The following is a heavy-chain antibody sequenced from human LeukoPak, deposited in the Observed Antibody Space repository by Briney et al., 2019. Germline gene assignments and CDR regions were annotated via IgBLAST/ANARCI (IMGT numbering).Heavy chain of an antibody. CDR2: MNPNSGNT. Sequence: GASVKVSCKASGYTFTSYDINWVRQATGQGLEWMGWMNPNSGNTGYAQKFQGRVTITRNTSISTAYMELSSLRSEDTAVYYCTTDLDNWNDMPWGQGTLVTVSS. D-gene: IGHD1-1*01. CDR3: TTDLDNWNDMP. J-gene: IGHJ4*02. V-gene: IGHV1-8*03. CDR1: GYTFTSYD.